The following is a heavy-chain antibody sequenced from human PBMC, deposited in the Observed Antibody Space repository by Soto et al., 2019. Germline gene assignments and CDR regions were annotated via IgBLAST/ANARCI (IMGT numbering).Heavy chain of an antibody. J-gene: IGHJ4*02. D-gene: IGHD2-15*01. CDR2: VSIGGST. V-gene: IGHV3-23*01. Sequence: GGSLRLSCAASGFTFSSYSMGWVRQGPGKGLEWVAVVSIGGSTHYADSVRGRFTISRDNSKNTLSLQMNSLTAEDTAVYFCAKRRGAGGHFDYWGQGALVTVSS. CDR1: GFTFSSYS. CDR3: AKRRGAGGHFDY.